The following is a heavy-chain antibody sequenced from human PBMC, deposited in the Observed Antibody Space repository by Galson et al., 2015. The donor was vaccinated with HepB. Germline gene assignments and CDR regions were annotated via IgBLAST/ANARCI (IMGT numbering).Heavy chain of an antibody. D-gene: IGHD6-13*01. CDR2: IKQDGSEK. J-gene: IGHJ3*02. CDR1: GFTFSSYW. V-gene: IGHV3-7*03. Sequence: SLRLSCAASGFTFSSYWMSWVRQAPGKGLEWVANIKQDGSEKYYVDSVKGRLTISRDNAKNSLYLQMNSLRAEDTAVYYCARDRYSSSWRTNHDAFDIWGQGTMVTVSS. CDR3: ARDRYSSSWRTNHDAFDI.